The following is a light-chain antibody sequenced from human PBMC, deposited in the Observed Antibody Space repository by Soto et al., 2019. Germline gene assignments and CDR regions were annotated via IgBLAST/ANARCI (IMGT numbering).Light chain of an antibody. V-gene: IGLV2-14*03. J-gene: IGLJ2*01. CDR1: SSDVGGAYNY. CDR3: SAYSTGSTPVL. Sequence: QSVLTQPASVSGSPGQSITISCTGTSSDVGGAYNYVSWYQHHPGKAPKLIISDVNNRPSGVSDRFSGSKSGNTASLTISGLQAEDEADYYCSAYSTGSTPVLFGGGTKLTVL. CDR2: DVN.